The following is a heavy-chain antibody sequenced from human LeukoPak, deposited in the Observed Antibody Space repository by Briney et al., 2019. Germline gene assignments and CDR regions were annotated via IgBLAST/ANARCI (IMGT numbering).Heavy chain of an antibody. CDR1: GASITSSNYY. CDR2: IYSSGNT. J-gene: IGHJ4*02. Sequence: SETLSLTCAVSGASITSSNYYWGWVRQSPGKGLEWIGNIYSSGNTYYNASLKSRVTMYIDTSKNQFSLKLNSVTAADTAVYYCARISLTGYAPISGYFDYWGQGTLVTVSS. D-gene: IGHD3-9*01. CDR3: ARISLTGYAPISGYFDY. V-gene: IGHV4-39*07.